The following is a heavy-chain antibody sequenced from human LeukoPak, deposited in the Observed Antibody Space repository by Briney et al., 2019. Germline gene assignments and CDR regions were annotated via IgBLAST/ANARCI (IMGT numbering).Heavy chain of an antibody. D-gene: IGHD2-21*02. V-gene: IGHV1-46*01. CDR1: GYTFSSYF. CDR2: INPSDGST. Sequence: ASVKVSCKASGYTFSSYFMHWVRQAPGQGLEWMGIINPSDGSTSYARELQGRVTMTRDTSTGTVYMELSGLRSEDTAVYYCARVDVTFGIIGDYWGQGTLVTVSS. CDR3: ARVDVTFGIIGDY. J-gene: IGHJ4*02.